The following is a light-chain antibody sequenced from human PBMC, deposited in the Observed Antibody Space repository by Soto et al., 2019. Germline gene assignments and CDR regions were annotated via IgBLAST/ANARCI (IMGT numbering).Light chain of an antibody. J-gene: IGKJ1*01. Sequence: EIVLTQSPGTLSLSPGERATLSCRASQSVSSNFLAWYQQKPGQAPRLLIYGASSWATGIPDRFSGSGSGTDFTLTISRLEPEDFAVYYCQQYGSSPRTFGQGTKVEIK. V-gene: IGKV3-20*01. CDR2: GAS. CDR3: QQYGSSPRT. CDR1: QSVSSNF.